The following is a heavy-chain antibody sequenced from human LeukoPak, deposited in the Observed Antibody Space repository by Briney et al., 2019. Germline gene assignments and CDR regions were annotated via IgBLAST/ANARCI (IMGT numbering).Heavy chain of an antibody. CDR1: GGTFSSYA. CDR2: IIPIFGIA. V-gene: IGHV1-69*04. Sequence: ASVKVSCKASGGTFSSYAISWVRQAPGQGLEWMGRIIPIFGIANYAQKFQGRVTITADKSTSTAYMELSSLRSEDTAVYCCAREITMVRGVQNWFDPWGQGTLVTVSS. D-gene: IGHD3-10*01. J-gene: IGHJ5*02. CDR3: AREITMVRGVQNWFDP.